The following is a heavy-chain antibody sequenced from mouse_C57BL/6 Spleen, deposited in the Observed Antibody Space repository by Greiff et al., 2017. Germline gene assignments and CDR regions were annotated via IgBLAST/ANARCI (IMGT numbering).Heavy chain of an antibody. CDR2: IYPGSGST. Sequence: QVQLQQPGAELVKPGASVKMSCKASGYTFTSYWITWVKQRPGQGLEWIGDIYPGSGSTNYNEKFKSKATLTVDTSSSTAYMQLSSLTSEDSAVYYCARTTTVVATDYFGYWGQGTTLTVSS. CDR3: ARTTTVVATDYFGY. J-gene: IGHJ2*01. CDR1: GYTFTSYW. V-gene: IGHV1-55*01. D-gene: IGHD1-1*01.